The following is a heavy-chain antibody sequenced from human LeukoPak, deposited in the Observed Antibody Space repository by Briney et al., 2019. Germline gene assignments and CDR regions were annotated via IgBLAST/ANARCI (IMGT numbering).Heavy chain of an antibody. J-gene: IGHJ4*02. D-gene: IGHD3-10*01. Sequence: PGGSLRLSCAASGFTFSSYSMNWVRQAPGKGLERVSHITASGTAMFYADSVKGRFTISRDNAKNSLYLQMNSLRSEDTAVYYCASRSGYWGQGTLVTVSS. CDR3: ASRSGY. V-gene: IGHV3-48*01. CDR1: GFTFSSYS. CDR2: ITASGTAM.